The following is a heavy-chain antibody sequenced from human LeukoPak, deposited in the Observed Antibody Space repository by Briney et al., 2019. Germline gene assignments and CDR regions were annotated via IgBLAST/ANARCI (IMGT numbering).Heavy chain of an antibody. CDR3: ARDLAPRGGLWFGELPNAFDI. V-gene: IGHV3-48*03. CDR2: ISSSGSTI. J-gene: IGHJ3*02. Sequence: AGGSLRLSCAASGFTFSSYEMNWVRQAPGKGLEWVSYISSSGSTIYYADSVKGRFTISRDNAKNSLYLQMNSLRAKDTAVYYCARDLAPRGGLWFGELPNAFDIWGQGTMVTVSS. D-gene: IGHD3-10*01. CDR1: GFTFSSYE.